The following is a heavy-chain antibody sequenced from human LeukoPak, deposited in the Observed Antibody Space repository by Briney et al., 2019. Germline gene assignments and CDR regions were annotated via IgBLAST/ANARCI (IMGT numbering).Heavy chain of an antibody. CDR1: GFTFSSYS. J-gene: IGHJ4*02. D-gene: IGHD3-16*01. V-gene: IGHV3-48*01. Sequence: GGSLRLSXAASGFTFSSYSTNWVRQAPGKGLEWVSYISSSSSTIYYADSVKGRFTISRDNAKNSLYLQMNSLRAEDTAVYYCGEGGRDGDYFDYWGQGTLVTVSS. CDR3: GEGGRDGDYFDY. CDR2: ISSSSSTI.